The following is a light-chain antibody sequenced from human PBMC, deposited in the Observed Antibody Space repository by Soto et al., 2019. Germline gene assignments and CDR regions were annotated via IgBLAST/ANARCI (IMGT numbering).Light chain of an antibody. Sequence: EIVMTQTPLSLPVTPGEPASISCRSSQSLLDSDDGDTYLDWFLQKPGQSPQLLIYTVSYRASGVPDRFSGSGSGTDFTLKISRVEAEDVGVYYCMQRIESHTLGQGTRLEIK. CDR1: QSLLDSDDGDTY. V-gene: IGKV2-40*01. CDR3: MQRIESHT. J-gene: IGKJ5*01. CDR2: TVS.